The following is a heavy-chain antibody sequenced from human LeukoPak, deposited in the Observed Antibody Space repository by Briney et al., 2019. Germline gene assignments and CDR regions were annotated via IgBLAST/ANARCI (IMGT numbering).Heavy chain of an antibody. J-gene: IGHJ4*02. CDR2: ISWNSGII. D-gene: IGHD3-22*01. CDR1: GFTFDDYA. Sequence: GGSLRLSCAASGFTFDDYAMHWVRQAPGKGLEWVSGISWNSGIIGYADSVKGRFTISRDNAKNSLYLQMNGLRAEDTAFYYCVRYDSSGYEAFGHWGQGTLVTVSS. CDR3: VRYDSSGYEAFGH. V-gene: IGHV3-9*01.